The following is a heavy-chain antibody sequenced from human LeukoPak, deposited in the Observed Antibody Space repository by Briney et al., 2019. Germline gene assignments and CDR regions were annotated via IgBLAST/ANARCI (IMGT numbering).Heavy chain of an antibody. D-gene: IGHD3-3*01. V-gene: IGHV3-74*01. CDR3: ARAYYDFWSGPTAQSFDY. Sequence: PGGSPRLSCAASGFTFSSYWMHWVRQAPGKGLVWVSRINTDGSSTSYADSVKGRFTISRDNAKNTLYLQMNSLRAEDTAVYYCARAYYDFWSGPTAQSFDYWGQGTLVTVSS. CDR2: INTDGSST. J-gene: IGHJ4*02. CDR1: GFTFSSYW.